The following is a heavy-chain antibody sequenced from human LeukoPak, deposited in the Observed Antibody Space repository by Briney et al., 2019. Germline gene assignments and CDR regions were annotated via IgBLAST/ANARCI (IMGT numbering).Heavy chain of an antibody. CDR3: ARDLLAVAAHYGMDV. CDR2: ISYDGSNK. J-gene: IGHJ6*02. Sequence: QPGGSLRLSCAASGFTFSSYAMHWVRQAPGKGLEWVAVISYDGSNKYYADSVKGRFTISRDNSKNTLYLQMNSLRAGDTAVYYCARDLLAVAAHYGMDVWGQGTTVTVSS. CDR1: GFTFSSYA. D-gene: IGHD6-19*01. V-gene: IGHV3-30-3*01.